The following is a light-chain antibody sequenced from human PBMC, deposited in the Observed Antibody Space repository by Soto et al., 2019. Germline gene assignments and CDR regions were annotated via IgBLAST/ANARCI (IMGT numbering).Light chain of an antibody. J-gene: IGKJ1*01. Sequence: EIVLTQSPATLSLSPGERATLSCRASQSVSSSYLAWYQQKPGQAPRLLIYGASSRATGIPDRFSGSGSGTDFTLTISRLEPEDFALYYCHQYGSSWWTFGQGTKVDIK. CDR1: QSVSSSY. V-gene: IGKV3-20*01. CDR3: HQYGSSWWT. CDR2: GAS.